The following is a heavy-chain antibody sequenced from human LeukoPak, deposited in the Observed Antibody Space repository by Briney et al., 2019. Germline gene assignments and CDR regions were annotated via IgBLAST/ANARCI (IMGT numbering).Heavy chain of an antibody. V-gene: IGHV3-48*02. CDR1: GFTFSTYG. D-gene: IGHD4-23*01. CDR3: ARVAAGYSVNYFDY. Sequence: GSLRLSCAVSGFTFSTYGMHWVRQAPGKGLEWVSYISTGSSTTYYADSVKGRFTISRDNVENSLYLQMNSLRDEDTAVYYCARVAAGYSVNYFDYWGQGTLVTVSS. CDR2: ISTGSSTT. J-gene: IGHJ4*02.